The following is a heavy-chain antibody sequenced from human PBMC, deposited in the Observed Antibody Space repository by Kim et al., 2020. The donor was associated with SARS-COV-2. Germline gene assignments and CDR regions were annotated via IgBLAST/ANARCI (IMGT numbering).Heavy chain of an antibody. CDR1: GGSISSNFY. V-gene: IGHV4-39*01. D-gene: IGHD2-15*01. J-gene: IGHJ4*02. Sequence: SETLSLTCTVSGGSISSNFYWAWIRQTPGKGLEWIGTVHSTGGESYNPSLESRVTISVDPSKNQFSLSLSSVTAADTAVYFCARRGDVAAIIVAFDYWGQGTLVTVSS. CDR2: VHSTGGE. CDR3: ARRGDVAAIIVAFDY.